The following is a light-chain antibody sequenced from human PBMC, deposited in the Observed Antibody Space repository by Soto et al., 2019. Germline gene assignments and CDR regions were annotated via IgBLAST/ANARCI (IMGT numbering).Light chain of an antibody. V-gene: IGKV3-15*01. Sequence: EIVMTQSPATLSLSPGERATLSCRASQTIDNTLAWYQRKPGQAPRLLIYDASTRATGVPARFSGSGSGTDFTLTISRLEPEDFAMYYCQQYGTSPPKTFGQGTKVDIK. J-gene: IGKJ1*01. CDR2: DAS. CDR3: QQYGTSPPKT. CDR1: QTIDNT.